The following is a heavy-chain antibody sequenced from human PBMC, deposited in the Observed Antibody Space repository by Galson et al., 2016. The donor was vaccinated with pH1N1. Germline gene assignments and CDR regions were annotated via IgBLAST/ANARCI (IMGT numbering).Heavy chain of an antibody. Sequence: SLRLSCAASGFTFGDFAMGWVRQAPGKGLEWIAGIDNRGASTYHADALEGRFTISRDNFKNTMLLQMNDLSVEDTAVYFCAKGSAGSQPYYFDYWGQGILITVAS. CDR2: IDNRGAST. D-gene: IGHD3-10*01. V-gene: IGHV3-23*01. CDR3: AKGSAGSQPYYFDY. CDR1: GFTFGDFA. J-gene: IGHJ4*02.